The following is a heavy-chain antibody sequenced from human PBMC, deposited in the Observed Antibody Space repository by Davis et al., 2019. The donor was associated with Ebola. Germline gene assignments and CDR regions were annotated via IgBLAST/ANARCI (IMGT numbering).Heavy chain of an antibody. CDR2: IYYTGSA. V-gene: IGHV4-59*11. Sequence: PSETLSLTCTVSGVSISRHYWSWIRQPPGKRLEWIGSIYYTGSAYYNSSLNSRVTISVDTSKNQFSLKLSSVTAADTAVYYCARGSLATYYYYMDVWGKGTTVTVSS. D-gene: IGHD1-1*01. CDR3: ARGSLATYYYYMDV. CDR1: GVSISRHY. J-gene: IGHJ6*03.